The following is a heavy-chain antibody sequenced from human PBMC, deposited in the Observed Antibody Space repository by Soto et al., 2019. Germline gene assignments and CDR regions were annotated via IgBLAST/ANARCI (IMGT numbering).Heavy chain of an antibody. CDR3: ARGPTYYDFWSGFYYYYYMDV. D-gene: IGHD3-3*01. V-gene: IGHV1-69*02. J-gene: IGHJ6*03. CDR1: GGTFSSYT. CDR2: IIPILGIA. Sequence: SVKVSCKASGGTFSSYTISWVRQAPGQGLEWMGRIIPILGIANYAQKFQGRVTMNRNTSISTAYMELSSLRFEDTAVYYCARGPTYYDFWSGFYYYYYMDVWGKGTTVTVSS.